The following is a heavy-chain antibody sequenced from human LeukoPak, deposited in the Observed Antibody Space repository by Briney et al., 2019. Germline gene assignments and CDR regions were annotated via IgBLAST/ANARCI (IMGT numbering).Heavy chain of an antibody. CDR1: GFTFSSYA. CDR2: ISGSGGST. Sequence: PGGSLRLSCAASGFTFSSYAMSWVRQAPGKGLEWVSAISGSGGSTYYADSVKGRFTISRDNSKNMLYLQMNSLRAEDTAVYYCATIGPQWLVREYYFDYWGQGTLVTVSS. V-gene: IGHV3-23*01. J-gene: IGHJ4*02. D-gene: IGHD6-19*01. CDR3: ATIGPQWLVREYYFDY.